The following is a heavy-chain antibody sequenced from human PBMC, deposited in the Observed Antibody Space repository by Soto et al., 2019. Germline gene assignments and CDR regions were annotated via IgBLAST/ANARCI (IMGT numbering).Heavy chain of an antibody. V-gene: IGHV3-7*01. D-gene: IGHD6-13*01. CDR1: GFTFSSYW. J-gene: IGHJ6*02. CDR3: ERIAASGRGWDV. CDR2: IKQDGSEE. Sequence: EVQLVESGGGLVQPGGSLRLSCVDSGFTFSSYWMSWVRQAPVKGLEWVGNIKQDGSEENYADSVKGRFTNSRANAKNAMYRQMNSVRVEDTAVYYCERIAASGRGWDVWGQGNTVVVSS.